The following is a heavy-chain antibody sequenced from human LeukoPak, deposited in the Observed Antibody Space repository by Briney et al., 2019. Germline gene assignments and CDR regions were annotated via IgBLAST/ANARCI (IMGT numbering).Heavy chain of an antibody. CDR2: IRNDGSDE. CDR3: ARDLRDRSGRNYFDS. Sequence: GGSLRLSCAASEFTFGTYGMHWVRQAPGKGLEWVAAIRNDGSDENYADSVKGRFTISRDNSKNTLFLQMNSLRVEDTAVYYCARDLRDRSGRNYFDSWGQGTLVTVSS. CDR1: EFTFGTYG. V-gene: IGHV3-33*01. D-gene: IGHD3-22*01. J-gene: IGHJ4*02.